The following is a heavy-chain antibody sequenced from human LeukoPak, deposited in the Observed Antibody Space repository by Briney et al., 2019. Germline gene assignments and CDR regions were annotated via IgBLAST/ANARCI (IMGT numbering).Heavy chain of an antibody. CDR2: ITWDAGST. J-gene: IGHJ4*02. D-gene: IGHD5-12*01. CDR3: AKGAISGYDY. Sequence: PGGSLRLSCTASGFNFYRFTMHWVRQSPGKGLEWVSLITWDAGSTYYADSVKGRFTISRDNRKNSLYLQMNSLRTEDTAFYYCAKGAISGYDYWGQGNLVTVSS. CDR1: GFNFYRFT. V-gene: IGHV3-43*01.